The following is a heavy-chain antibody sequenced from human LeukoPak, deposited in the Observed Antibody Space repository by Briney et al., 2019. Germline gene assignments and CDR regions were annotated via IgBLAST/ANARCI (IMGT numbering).Heavy chain of an antibody. CDR2: IYHSGST. D-gene: IGHD3-10*01. V-gene: IGHV4-38-2*01. Sequence: PSENLSLTCAVSGYSISSGYYWGWIRQPPGKGLEWIGRIYHSGSTYYNPSLKSRVTISVNTSKNQFSLKLSSVTAADTAVYYYARNRYYGSGSYSQSNWFDPWGQGTLVTVSS. CDR1: GYSISSGYY. J-gene: IGHJ5*02. CDR3: ARNRYYGSGSYSQSNWFDP.